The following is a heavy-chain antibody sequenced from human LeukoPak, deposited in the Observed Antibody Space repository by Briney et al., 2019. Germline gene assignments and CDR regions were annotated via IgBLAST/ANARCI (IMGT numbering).Heavy chain of an antibody. Sequence: QSGGSLRLSCAGSGFTFSSYGMHWVRQAPGMGLEWVAVISYDGSNKYYADSVMGRFTISRDNSKHTLDLQMNSLRADDTAVYFCAKDGPHYYGSGSYYNSYYGMDVWGQGTTVIVSS. V-gene: IGHV3-30*18. CDR3: AKDGPHYYGSGSYYNSYYGMDV. D-gene: IGHD3-10*01. CDR2: ISYDGSNK. CDR1: GFTFSSYG. J-gene: IGHJ6*02.